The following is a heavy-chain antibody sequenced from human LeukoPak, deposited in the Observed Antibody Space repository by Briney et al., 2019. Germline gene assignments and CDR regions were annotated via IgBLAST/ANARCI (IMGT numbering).Heavy chain of an antibody. Sequence: GGSLRLSCAASGFTFSSYAMHWVRQAPGKGLEWVAVISYDGSNKYYADSVKGRFTISRDNSKNTLYLQMYSLRAEDTAVYYCARESKLLWFGELLYWGQGTLVTASS. CDR1: GFTFSSYA. V-gene: IGHV3-30*04. D-gene: IGHD3-10*01. CDR2: ISYDGSNK. CDR3: ARESKLLWFGELLY. J-gene: IGHJ4*02.